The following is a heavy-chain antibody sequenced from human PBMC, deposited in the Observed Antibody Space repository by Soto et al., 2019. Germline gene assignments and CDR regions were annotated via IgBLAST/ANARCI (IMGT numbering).Heavy chain of an antibody. CDR1: GLTFSSYA. D-gene: IGHD5-12*01. J-gene: IGHJ4*02. CDR3: AKLATIVGYYFDS. CDR2: IIGSGGST. Sequence: GGSLRLSCAASGLTFSSYAMSWVRQAPGKGLEWVSAIIGSGGSTYYADSVKGRFTISRDSSKNTLYLQMNSLRAEDTAVYYCAKLATIVGYYFDSWGPGTLVTVSS. V-gene: IGHV3-23*01.